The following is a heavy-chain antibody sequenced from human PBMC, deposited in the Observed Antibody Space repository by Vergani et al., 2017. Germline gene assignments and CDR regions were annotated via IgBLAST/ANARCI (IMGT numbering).Heavy chain of an antibody. CDR1: GGSFSGYY. Sequence: QVQLQQWGAGLLKPSETLSLTCAVYGGSFSGYYWSWIRQPPGKGLGWIGEINHSGSTNYNPSLKSRVTISVDTSKNQFSLELNSVTDADTAVYYCARGGFLTGYYSGRSYFRHWGRGTLVAGSS. V-gene: IGHV4-34*01. CDR2: INHSGST. J-gene: IGHJ1*01. CDR3: ARGGFLTGYYSGRSYFRH. D-gene: IGHD3-9*01.